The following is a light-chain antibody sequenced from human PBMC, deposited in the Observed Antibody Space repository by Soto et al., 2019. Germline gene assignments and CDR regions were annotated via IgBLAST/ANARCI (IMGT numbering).Light chain of an antibody. CDR1: SSDVGGYNY. CDR2: EVS. V-gene: IGLV2-14*01. Sequence: QSVLTQPASVSGSPGHSITISCTGPSSDVGGYNYVSWYQQHPGKAPKLMIYEVSNRPSGVSNRFSGSKSGNTASLTISGLQAEDEADYYCSSYTSSSTQVFGGGTKLTVL. CDR3: SSYTSSSTQV. J-gene: IGLJ3*02.